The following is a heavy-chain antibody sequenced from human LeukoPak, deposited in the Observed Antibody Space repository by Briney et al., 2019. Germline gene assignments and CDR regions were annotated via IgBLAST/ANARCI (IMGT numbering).Heavy chain of an antibody. Sequence: SVKVSCKASGYTFISPDINWVRQATGHGLEGLGWMNPDSGNTGYAQSFQDRVTMTINTSINTANMELSGLRSNDTAVFYGARWRGLFGGAGYDFDYWGQGTLVTVSS. J-gene: IGHJ4*02. CDR3: ARWRGLFGGAGYDFDY. CDR2: MNPDSGNT. CDR1: GYTFISPD. D-gene: IGHD3-16*01. V-gene: IGHV1-8*01.